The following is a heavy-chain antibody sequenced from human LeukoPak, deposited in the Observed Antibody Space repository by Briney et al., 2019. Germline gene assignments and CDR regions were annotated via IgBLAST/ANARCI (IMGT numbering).Heavy chain of an antibody. V-gene: IGHV4-34*01. CDR2: INHSGSI. D-gene: IGHD3-10*01. J-gene: IGHJ4*02. Sequence: SETLSLTCTVSGGSISSYYWSWIRQPPGKGLEWIGEINHSGSINYNPSLKSRVTISVDTSKNQFSLKLSSVTAADTAVYYCARFSGSYSRVVDYWGQGTLVTVSS. CDR1: GGSISSYY. CDR3: ARFSGSYSRVVDY.